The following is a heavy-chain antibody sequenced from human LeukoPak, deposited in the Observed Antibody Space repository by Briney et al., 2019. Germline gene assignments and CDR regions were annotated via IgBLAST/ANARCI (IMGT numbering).Heavy chain of an antibody. CDR1: GGTFSSYA. CDR3: ARGPITAETSFDY. D-gene: IGHD1-20*01. Sequence: GSSVKVSCKASGGTFSSYAISWVRQAPGQGLEWMGRTIPIFGIANYAQKFQGRVTITADKSTSTAYMELSSLRSEDTAVYYCARGPITAETSFDYWGQGTLVTVSS. V-gene: IGHV1-69*04. CDR2: TIPIFGIA. J-gene: IGHJ4*02.